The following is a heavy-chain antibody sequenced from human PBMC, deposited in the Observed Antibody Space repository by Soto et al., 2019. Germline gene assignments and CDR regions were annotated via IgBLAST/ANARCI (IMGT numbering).Heavy chain of an antibody. Sequence: GASVKVSCKASGGTFSSYTISWVRQAPGQGLEWMGRIIPILGIANYAQKFQGRVTITADKSTSTAYMELSSLRSEDTAVYYCARDKENYYDSSGYYFDYWGQGTLVTVSS. CDR1: GGTFSSYT. CDR3: ARDKENYYDSSGYYFDY. J-gene: IGHJ4*02. D-gene: IGHD3-22*01. V-gene: IGHV1-69*04. CDR2: IIPILGIA.